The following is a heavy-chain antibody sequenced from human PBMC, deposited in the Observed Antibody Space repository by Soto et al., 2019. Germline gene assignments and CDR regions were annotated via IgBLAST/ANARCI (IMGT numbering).Heavy chain of an antibody. V-gene: IGHV5-51*01. CDR1: GYSFLNYL. D-gene: IGHD1-1*01. CDR2: IYPADSDT. Sequence: GESLKISCAGSGYSFLNYLIACVRPMPGKGMEWMGIIYPADSDTRYSPSFQGQVTISADKYINTAYLQWSSLKASDTATYYCAHCQMVNSNYYYGMDVWGQGTTVTVSS. CDR3: AHCQMVNSNYYYGMDV. J-gene: IGHJ6*02.